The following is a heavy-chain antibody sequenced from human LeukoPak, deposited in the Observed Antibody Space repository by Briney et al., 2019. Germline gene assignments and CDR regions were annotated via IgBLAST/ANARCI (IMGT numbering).Heavy chain of an antibody. CDR1: GFTFSSYG. CDR2: IGGSGDRT. J-gene: IGHJ4*02. V-gene: IGHV3-23*01. D-gene: IGHD5-24*01. CDR3: AKDMRMASFEH. Sequence: GGSLRLSCAVSGFTFSSYGMSWVRQSPGKGLEWVSGIGGSGDRTYYADSVKGRFSISRDNSKNTLYLQINSLRVEDTAVYYCAKDMRMASFEHWGRGTQVTVSS.